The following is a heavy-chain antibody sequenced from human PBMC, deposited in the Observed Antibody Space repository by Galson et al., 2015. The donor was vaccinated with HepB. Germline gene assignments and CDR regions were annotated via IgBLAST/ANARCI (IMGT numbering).Heavy chain of an antibody. J-gene: IGHJ4*02. CDR1: GFTFDDYG. Sequence: LRLSCAASGFTFDDYGMSWVRQAPGKGLEWVSGINWNGGSTGYADSVKGRFTISRDNAKNSLYLQMNSLRAEYTALYYCARGYSSGWYGSLDYWGQGTLVTVSS. CDR3: ARGYSSGWYGSLDY. CDR2: INWNGGST. V-gene: IGHV3-20*04. D-gene: IGHD6-19*01.